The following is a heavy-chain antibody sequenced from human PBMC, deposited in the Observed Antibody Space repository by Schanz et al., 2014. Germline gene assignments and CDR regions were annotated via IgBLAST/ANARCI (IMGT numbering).Heavy chain of an antibody. CDR3: AGAVATIRADSFDI. Sequence: EVQLVESGGGLVKPGGSLRLSCTASRIIFGTYSMNWIRQTPKGLEWVSSINSRSNFIYYADSVKGRFTISRANAKNSLYHQMNSLRAEDTAVYYCAGAVATIRADSFDIWGQGTMVAVSS. CDR2: INSRSNFI. J-gene: IGHJ3*02. CDR1: RIIFGTYS. V-gene: IGHV3-21*01. D-gene: IGHD5-12*01.